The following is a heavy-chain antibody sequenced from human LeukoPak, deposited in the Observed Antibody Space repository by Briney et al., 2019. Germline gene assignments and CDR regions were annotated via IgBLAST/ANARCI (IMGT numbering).Heavy chain of an antibody. CDR3: SRRVPSASGGGFDY. J-gene: IGHJ4*02. Sequence: PSETLSLTCAVSGGSLSGYYWNWIRQPPGKGLEWIGYVNAVGSTKYNPSLSSRLTISVDKSKNQFSLKLNSVTAADSAVYFCSRRVPSASGGGFDYWGEGTLVSVS. CDR1: GGSLSGYY. V-gene: IGHV4-4*08. CDR2: VNAVGST. D-gene: IGHD2-2*01.